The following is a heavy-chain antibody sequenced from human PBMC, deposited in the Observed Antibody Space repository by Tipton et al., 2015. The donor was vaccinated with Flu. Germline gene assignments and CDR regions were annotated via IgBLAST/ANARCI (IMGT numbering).Heavy chain of an antibody. D-gene: IGHD3-10*01. J-gene: IGHJ4*02. CDR3: ARASGSGTYVIFDY. Sequence: TLSLTCTVSGDSISSYHWSWIRQPAGKGLEWIGRIYSSGSTNYNPSLKSRVTMSVDTSKNQFSLRLNSVTAADTAVYYCARASGSGTYVIFDYWGQGTLVTVSS. CDR1: GDSISSYH. CDR2: IYSSGST. V-gene: IGHV4-4*07.